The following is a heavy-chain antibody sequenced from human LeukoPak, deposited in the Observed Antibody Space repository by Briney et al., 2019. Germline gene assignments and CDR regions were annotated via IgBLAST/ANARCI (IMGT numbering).Heavy chain of an antibody. Sequence: SVKVSCKASGGTFRSYTISWVRQAPGQGLEWMGSIIPILGIANYAQKFQGRVTITADKPTSTAYMELSSLRSEDTAVYYCARYYYDSSGPGACDPWCQGTMVTVPS. CDR2: IIPILGIA. CDR1: GGTFRSYT. D-gene: IGHD3-22*01. CDR3: ARYYYDSSGPGACDP. J-gene: IGHJ5*02. V-gene: IGHV1-69*02.